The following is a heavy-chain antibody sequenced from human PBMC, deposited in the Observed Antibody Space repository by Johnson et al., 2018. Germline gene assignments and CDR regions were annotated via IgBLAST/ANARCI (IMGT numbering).Heavy chain of an antibody. CDR2: IIPLFGTT. V-gene: IGHV1-69*01. D-gene: IGHD3-10*01. CDR3: ARGQYYYASGSDYKGYSYYGMDV. J-gene: IGHJ6*02. CDR1: GGTFSNNV. Sequence: LVQSGAEVKKPGSSVKVSCKASGGTFSNNVINWVRQAPGQGLEWMGGIIPLFGTTNHAPKFQGRVTITADELTITAYMEVSSLRSEGTAVSYCARGQYYYASGSDYKGYSYYGMDVWGQGTTVVVSS.